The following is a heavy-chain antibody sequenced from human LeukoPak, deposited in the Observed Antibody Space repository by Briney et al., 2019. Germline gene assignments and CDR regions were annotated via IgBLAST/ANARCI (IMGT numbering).Heavy chain of an antibody. CDR1: GFTFLSYA. V-gene: IGHV3-64*04. D-gene: IGHD5-12*01. CDR3: ASKEGRAVATTLNY. Sequence: PGGSLRLSCSASGFTFLSYAMHWVRQAPGKGLEYVSATSSDGGSTYYADSVKGRFTISRDNSKNTLYLQMNSLRAEDTAVYYCASKEGRAVATTLNYWGQGTLVTVSS. J-gene: IGHJ4*02. CDR2: TSSDGGST.